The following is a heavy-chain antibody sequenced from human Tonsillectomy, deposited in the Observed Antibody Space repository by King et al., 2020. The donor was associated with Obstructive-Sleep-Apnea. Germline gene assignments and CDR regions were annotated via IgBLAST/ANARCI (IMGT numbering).Heavy chain of an antibody. Sequence: VQLVESGGGVVQPGRSLRLSCAASGFTFSSYGMHWVGQAPGKGLEWVAVISFDGSNKYTADSVKCRFTISINNSMNTLVLQVNSLRAEDTAVYYCAKENYYDSSDYPLFDCWGQGTLVTVSS. CDR2: ISFDGSNK. D-gene: IGHD3-22*01. J-gene: IGHJ4*02. V-gene: IGHV3-30*18. CDR3: AKENYYDSSDYPLFDC. CDR1: GFTFSSYG.